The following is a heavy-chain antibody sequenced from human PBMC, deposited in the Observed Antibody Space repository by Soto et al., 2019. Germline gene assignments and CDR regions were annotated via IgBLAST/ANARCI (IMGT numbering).Heavy chain of an antibody. CDR2: ISPSGSTI. J-gene: IGHJ4*02. D-gene: IGHD6-13*01. CDR3: ARVYIAAAGIDY. CDR1: GFTFSSYE. Sequence: SLRLSCAASGFTFSSYEMNWVRQAPGKGLEWLSYISPSGSTIYYADSVRGRFTISRDNAKNSLYLQMNSLRAEDTAVYYCARVYIAAAGIDYWGQGTLVTVSS. V-gene: IGHV3-48*03.